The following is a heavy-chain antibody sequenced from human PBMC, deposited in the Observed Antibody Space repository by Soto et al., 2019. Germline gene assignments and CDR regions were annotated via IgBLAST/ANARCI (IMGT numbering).Heavy chain of an antibody. CDR3: AKDKYTDSVRKVWFFDY. D-gene: IGHD2-15*01. V-gene: IGHV3-23*01. CDR2: ISGSGGAA. Sequence: GGSLRLSCAASGFTFLNYGMSWVRQAPGKGLEWVSAISGSGGAAYYADSVKGRFTISRDNFQNILSLQMDSLRGDDTALYFCAKDKYTDSVRKVWFFDYWGRGTLVTVSS. J-gene: IGHJ2*01. CDR1: GFTFLNYG.